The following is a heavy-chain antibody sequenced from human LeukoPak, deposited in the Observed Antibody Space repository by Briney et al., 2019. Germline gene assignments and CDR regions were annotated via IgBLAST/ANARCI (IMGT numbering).Heavy chain of an antibody. CDR3: ARDCRGSSSWLYYYGMDV. D-gene: IGHD6-13*01. CDR2: IYYSGST. V-gene: IGHV4-39*07. J-gene: IGHJ6*02. CDR1: GGSISSSSYY. Sequence: SETLSLTCTVSGGSISSSSYYWGWIRQPPGKGLEWIGSIYYSGSTYYNPSLKSRVTISVDTSKNQFSLKLSSVTAADTAVYYCARDCRGSSSWLYYYGMDVWGQGTTVTVSS.